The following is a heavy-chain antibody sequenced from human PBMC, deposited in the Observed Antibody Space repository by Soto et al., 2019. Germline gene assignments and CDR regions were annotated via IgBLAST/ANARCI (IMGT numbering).Heavy chain of an antibody. CDR2: ISYDGSNK. CDR1: GFTFSSYG. CDR3: AKDLYSSGWYGGGYYYGRDV. J-gene: IGHJ6*02. V-gene: IGHV3-30*18. D-gene: IGHD6-19*01. Sequence: QVQLVESGGGVVQPGRSLRLSCAASGFTFSSYGMHWVRQAPGKGLEWVAVISYDGSNKYYADSVKGRFTISRDNSKNTLYVQMNRLRGEDTAVYYCAKDLYSSGWYGGGYYYGRDVWGQGTTVTVSS.